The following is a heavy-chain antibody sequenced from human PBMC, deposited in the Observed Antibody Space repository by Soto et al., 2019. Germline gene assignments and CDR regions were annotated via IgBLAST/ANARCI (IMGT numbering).Heavy chain of an antibody. CDR1: GYTFTSYA. D-gene: IGHD2-21*02. V-gene: IGHV1-3*05. Sequence: QVQLVQSGAEEKKPGASVKVSCKASGYTFTSYAMHWVRQAPGQRLEWMGWINAGNGNTKYSQKFQGRVTITRDTSASTAYMELTSLRSDDTPVYYCARSIVVVTALDYWGQGTQVTVSS. CDR2: INAGNGNT. CDR3: ARSIVVVTALDY. J-gene: IGHJ4*02.